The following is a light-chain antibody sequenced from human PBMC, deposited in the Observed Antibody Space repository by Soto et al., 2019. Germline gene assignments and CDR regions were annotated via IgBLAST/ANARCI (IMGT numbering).Light chain of an antibody. J-gene: IGKJ1*01. CDR2: DAS. V-gene: IGKV3-11*01. CDR3: QQRGNWPLT. CDR1: HSVSSY. Sequence: EIVLTQSPATLSLSPGERATLSCRASHSVSSYCAWYQQKPGQAPRLLLYDASNRDTGIPARFSGSGSGTDFTLTISSLEPEDFAVYYGQQRGNWPLTFGQGTKVEIK.